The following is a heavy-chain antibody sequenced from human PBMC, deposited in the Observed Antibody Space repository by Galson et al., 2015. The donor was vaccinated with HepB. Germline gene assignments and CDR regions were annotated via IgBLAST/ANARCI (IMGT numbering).Heavy chain of an antibody. Sequence: ETLSLTCTVSGDSISSYYWSWIRQPPGKGLEWIGYIYYSGSTKYNPSLKSRVTISIDTSKNQFSLKLSSVTAADTAVYYCARAGQTSGYYPPDYWGQGTLVTVSS. D-gene: IGHD3-22*01. CDR3: ARAGQTSGYYPPDY. CDR1: GDSISSYY. CDR2: IYYSGST. V-gene: IGHV4-59*01. J-gene: IGHJ4*02.